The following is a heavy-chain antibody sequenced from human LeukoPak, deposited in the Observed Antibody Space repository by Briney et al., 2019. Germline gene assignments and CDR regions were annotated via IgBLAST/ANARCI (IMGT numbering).Heavy chain of an antibody. CDR2: ISAYNGNT. Sequence: ASVKVSCKASGYTFTSYGISWVRQAPGQGLEWMGWISAYNGNTNYAQKLQGRVTMTTDTSTSTAYMELSSLRSEDTAVYYCARELLWFGELSDAFDIWGQGTMVTVSS. J-gene: IGHJ3*02. V-gene: IGHV1-18*01. CDR3: ARELLWFGELSDAFDI. CDR1: GYTFTSYG. D-gene: IGHD3-10*01.